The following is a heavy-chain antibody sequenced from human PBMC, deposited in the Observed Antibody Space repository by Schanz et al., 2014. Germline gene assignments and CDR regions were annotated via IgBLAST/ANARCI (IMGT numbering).Heavy chain of an antibody. J-gene: IGHJ4*02. Sequence: EVQLVASGGGLVQPGGSLRLSCLASGFAFSSYGMNWLRQAPGKGLEWVSVIGVDGTTTYYADSVKGRFTISRDNSKNTLYLQRNRLRPEDTAVYYCAKYRGYYRVSGSYRELEYWGQGTLVTVSS. CDR1: GFAFSSYG. CDR3: AKYRGYYRVSGSYRELEY. D-gene: IGHD3-10*01. V-gene: IGHV3-23*04. CDR2: IGVDGTTT.